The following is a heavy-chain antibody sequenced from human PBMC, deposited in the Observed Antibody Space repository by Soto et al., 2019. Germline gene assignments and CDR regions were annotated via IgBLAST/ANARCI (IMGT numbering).Heavy chain of an antibody. CDR3: ARDLDGLHDDNSGPYPRPG. J-gene: IGHJ1*01. CDR2: IHSSGSI. V-gene: IGHV4-30-4*01. D-gene: IGHD3-22*01. CDR1: GGSISSDNYY. Sequence: SETLSLTCTVSGGSISSDNYYWSWNRQAPGRGLEWIGYIHSSGSIYYNPSLKSRATMSIDTARNQFSLKVSSVTVADTAVYYCARDLDGLHDDNSGPYPRPGWGQGTLVTVSS.